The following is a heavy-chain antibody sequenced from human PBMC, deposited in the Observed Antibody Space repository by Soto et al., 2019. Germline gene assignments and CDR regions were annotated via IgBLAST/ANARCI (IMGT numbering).Heavy chain of an antibody. CDR3: ARRYGGTFDY. CDR2: IYYSGST. Sequence: SETLSLTCAVSGGSISSGGYSWSWIRQPPGKGLEWIGYIYYSGSTNYNPSLKSRVTISVDTSKNQFSLKLSSVTAADTAVYYCARRYGGTFDYWGQGTLVTVSS. J-gene: IGHJ4*02. D-gene: IGHD2-15*01. CDR1: GGSISSGGYS. V-gene: IGHV4-61*08.